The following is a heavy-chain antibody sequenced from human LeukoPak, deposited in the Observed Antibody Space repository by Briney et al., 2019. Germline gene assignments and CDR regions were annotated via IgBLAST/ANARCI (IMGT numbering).Heavy chain of an antibody. CDR2: IWYDGSNK. D-gene: IGHD3-22*01. Sequence: GRSLRLSCAASGFTFSSYGMHWVRQAPGKGLEWVAVIWYDGSNKCYADSVKGRFTISRDNSKNTLYLQMNSPRAEDTAVYYCARDSRSGYHDYWGQGTLVTVSS. CDR1: GFTFSSYG. V-gene: IGHV3-33*01. J-gene: IGHJ4*02. CDR3: ARDSRSGYHDY.